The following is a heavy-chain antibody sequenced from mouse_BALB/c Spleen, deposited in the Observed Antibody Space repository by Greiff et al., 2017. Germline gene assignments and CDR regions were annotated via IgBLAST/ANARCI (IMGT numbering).Heavy chain of an antibody. D-gene: IGHD2-3*01. CDR3: ARDDDGAMDY. CDR2: ISDGGSYT. Sequence: EVMLVESGGGLVKPGGSLKLSCAASGFTFSDYYMYWVRQTPEKRLEWVATISDGGSYTYYPDSVKGRFTISRDNAKNNLYLQMSSLKSEDTAMYYCARDDDGAMDYWGQGTSVTVSS. CDR1: GFTFSDYY. J-gene: IGHJ4*01. V-gene: IGHV5-4*02.